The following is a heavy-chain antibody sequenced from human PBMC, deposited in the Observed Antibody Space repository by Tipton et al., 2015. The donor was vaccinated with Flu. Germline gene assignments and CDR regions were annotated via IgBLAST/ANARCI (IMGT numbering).Heavy chain of an antibody. CDR1: GASINNYY. D-gene: IGHD2-15*01. CDR3: AAHCSGGSCSHAFDI. J-gene: IGHJ3*02. CDR2: IYYSGNT. Sequence: LRLSCTVSGASINNYYWSWIRQPPGKGLEWIGYIYYSGNTNYNPSLKSRVTISGDTSKNQVSLKLSSVTAADTAVYYCAAHCSGGSCSHAFDIWGQGTMVTVSS. V-gene: IGHV4-59*04.